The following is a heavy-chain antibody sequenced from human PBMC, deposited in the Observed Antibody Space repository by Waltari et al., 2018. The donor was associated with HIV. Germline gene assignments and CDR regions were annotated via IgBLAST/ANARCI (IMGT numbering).Heavy chain of an antibody. CDR2: ISSSGSTI. CDR1: GFTFSSYE. Sequence: EVQLVESGGGLVQPGGSLRLSCAASGFTFSSYEMNWVRQAPGKGLEWVSYISSSGSTIYYADSVKGRFTISRDNAKNSLYLQRNSLRAEDTAVYYCASGAAVVDYWGQGTLVTVSS. J-gene: IGHJ4*02. D-gene: IGHD2-21*01. CDR3: ASGAAVVDY. V-gene: IGHV3-48*03.